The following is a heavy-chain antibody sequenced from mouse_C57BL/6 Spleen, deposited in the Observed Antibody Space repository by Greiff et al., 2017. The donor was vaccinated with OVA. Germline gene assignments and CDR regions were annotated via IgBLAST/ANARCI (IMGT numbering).Heavy chain of an antibody. CDR2: ISYDGSN. D-gene: IGHD2-4*01. V-gene: IGHV3-6*01. J-gene: IGHJ4*01. CDR3: ARRYDYDGNAMDY. Sequence: VQLQQSGPGLVKPSQSLSLTCSVTGYSITSCYYWYWIRQFPGNQLEWMGYISYDGSNNYNPSLKNRISITRDTSKNQFFLKLNSVTTEDTATYYCARRYDYDGNAMDYWGQGTSVTVSS. CDR1: GYSITSCYY.